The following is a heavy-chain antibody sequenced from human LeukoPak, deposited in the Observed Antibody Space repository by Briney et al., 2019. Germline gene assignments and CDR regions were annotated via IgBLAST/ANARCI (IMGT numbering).Heavy chain of an antibody. J-gene: IGHJ4*02. D-gene: IGHD3-9*01. V-gene: IGHV4-34*01. CDR1: GGSFSGYY. CDR2: INHSGST. CDR3: ARGYDILTGYYT. Sequence: SETLSLTCAVYGGSFSGYYWSWIRQPPGKGLEWIGEINHSGSTNYNPSLKSRATISVDTSKNQFSLKLSSVTAADAAVYYCARGYDILTGYYTWGQGTLVTVSS.